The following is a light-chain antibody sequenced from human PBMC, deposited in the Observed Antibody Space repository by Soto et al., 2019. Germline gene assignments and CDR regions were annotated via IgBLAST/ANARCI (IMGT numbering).Light chain of an antibody. CDR2: WAS. Sequence: DIVMTQSPDSLAVSLGEMATIKCRSSQSLLDSPNNKNYLAWFQQKPGQPPKLLIDWASTRESGVRDRFSGSRSGTDFSLSISSLHAEDGAAYYGQQYHSYPWPFGQGTKVEI. CDR3: QQYHSYPWP. V-gene: IGKV4-1*01. J-gene: IGKJ1*01. CDR1: QSLLDSPNNKNY.